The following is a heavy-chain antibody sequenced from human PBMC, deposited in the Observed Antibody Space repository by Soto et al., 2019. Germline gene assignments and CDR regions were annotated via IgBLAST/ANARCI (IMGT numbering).Heavy chain of an antibody. Sequence: QVQLVQSGAEVKKPGSSVKVSCKASGGTFSSYAISWVRQAPGQGLEWMGGIIPIFGTANYAQKFQGRVTITADESTSTADMELSSLRAEDTAVYCCARVWYNWSDVYWFDPGGQGTLVTVSS. D-gene: IGHD1-1*01. CDR1: GGTFSSYA. V-gene: IGHV1-69*12. J-gene: IGHJ5*02. CDR2: IIPIFGTA. CDR3: ARVWYNWSDVYWFDP.